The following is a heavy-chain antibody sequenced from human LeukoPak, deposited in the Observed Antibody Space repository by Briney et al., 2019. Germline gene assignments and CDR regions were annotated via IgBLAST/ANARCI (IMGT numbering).Heavy chain of an antibody. Sequence: SETLSLTCTVSGGSISSYYWSWIRQPPGKGLEWIGHIYYSGSTNYNPSLKSRVTMSVDTSKNQFSLKLSSVTAADTAVYYCARDSGYYDSSGYIRYFDLWGRGTLVTVSS. CDR1: GGSISSYY. CDR3: ARDSGYYDSSGYIRYFDL. V-gene: IGHV4-59*01. J-gene: IGHJ2*01. D-gene: IGHD3-22*01. CDR2: IYYSGST.